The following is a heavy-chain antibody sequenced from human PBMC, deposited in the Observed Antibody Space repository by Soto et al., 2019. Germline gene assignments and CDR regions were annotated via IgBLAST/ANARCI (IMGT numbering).Heavy chain of an antibody. CDR3: ARAVAVPADFDY. CDR2: IYYSGST. J-gene: IGHJ4*02. D-gene: IGHD6-19*01. CDR1: GFTFSSYD. Sequence: GSLRLSCAASGFTFSSYDMSWVRQPPGKGLEWIGYIYYSGSTNYNPSLKSRVTISVDTSKNQFSLKLNSMTAADTAVYYCARAVAVPADFDYWGQGTLVTVSS. V-gene: IGHV4-59*08.